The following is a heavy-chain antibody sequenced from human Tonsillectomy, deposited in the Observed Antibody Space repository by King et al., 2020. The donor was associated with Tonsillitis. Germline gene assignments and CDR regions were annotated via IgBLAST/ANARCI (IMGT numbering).Heavy chain of an antibody. V-gene: IGHV4-59*01. D-gene: IGHD3-16*01. CDR3: ARDHFGGFDS. J-gene: IGHJ4*02. CDR2: IYYSGST. CDR1: GGSISTYF. Sequence: VQLQESGPGLVKPSETLSLTCTVSGGSISTYFWNWIRQPPGKGLEWIGSIYYSGSTNYTPSLKSRVTISLDTSKNQFSLRLSSVTAADTAVYYCARDHFGGFDSWGQGTLVTVSS.